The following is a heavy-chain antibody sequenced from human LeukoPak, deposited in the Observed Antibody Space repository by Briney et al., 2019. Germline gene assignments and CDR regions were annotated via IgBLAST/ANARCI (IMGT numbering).Heavy chain of an antibody. D-gene: IGHD1-26*01. V-gene: IGHV1-2*02. CDR3: VRAYSGSYFYFDY. Sequence: ASVKVSCKASGYTFTGYYMHWVRQAPGQGLEWMGWINPNSGGTNYAQKFQGRVTMARDTSISTAYMELSRLRSDDTAVYYCVRAYSGSYFYFDYWGQGTLVTVSS. CDR1: GYTFTGYY. J-gene: IGHJ4*02. CDR2: INPNSGGT.